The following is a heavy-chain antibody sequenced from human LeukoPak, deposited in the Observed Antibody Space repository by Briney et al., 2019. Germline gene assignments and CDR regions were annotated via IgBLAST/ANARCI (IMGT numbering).Heavy chain of an antibody. Sequence: SETLSLTCSVSGSSINSAYYWGWIRQPPGKGLEWIGTIYHSGSTNYNPSLKSRVTISVDKSKNQFSLKLSSVTAADTAVYYCARGGRITMIPWFDPWGQGTLVTVSS. D-gene: IGHD3-22*01. CDR1: GSSINSAYY. CDR2: IYHSGST. J-gene: IGHJ5*02. V-gene: IGHV4-38-2*02. CDR3: ARGGRITMIPWFDP.